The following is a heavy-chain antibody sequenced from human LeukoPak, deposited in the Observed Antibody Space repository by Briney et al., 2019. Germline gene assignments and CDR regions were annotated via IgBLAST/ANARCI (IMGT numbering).Heavy chain of an antibody. CDR1: GFTFSDYA. CDR3: AAAIDYYGSGSYYYMDV. V-gene: IGHV3-30*09. D-gene: IGHD3-10*01. J-gene: IGHJ6*03. Sequence: GGSLRLSCAASGFTFSDYAMHWVRQAPGKGLEWVAVISYDGYNKYYADSVKGRFAISRDNSKNTLYLQMSSLRAEDTAVYYCAAAIDYYGSGSYYYMDVWGKGTTVTVSS. CDR2: ISYDGYNK.